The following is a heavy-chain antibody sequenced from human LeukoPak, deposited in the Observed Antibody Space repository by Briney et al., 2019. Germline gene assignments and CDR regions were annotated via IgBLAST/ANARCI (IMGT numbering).Heavy chain of an antibody. J-gene: IGHJ5*02. CDR2: INPNSGGT. CDR1: GHTFTGYY. D-gene: IGHD5-12*01. CDR3: AAEYSGYVNWFDP. Sequence: ASVKVSCKASGHTFTGYYMHWVRQAPGQGLEWMGWINPNSGGTNYAQKFQGRVTMTRDTSISTAYMELSRLRSDDTAVYYCAAEYSGYVNWFDPWGQGTLVTVSS. V-gene: IGHV1-2*02.